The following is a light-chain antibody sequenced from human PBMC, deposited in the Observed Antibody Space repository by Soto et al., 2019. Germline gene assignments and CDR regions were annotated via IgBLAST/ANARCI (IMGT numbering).Light chain of an antibody. CDR3: QQYTTYWT. CDR1: QRISRY. Sequence: DIQMTQSPSSLSASVGDSVIIXXRASQRISRYLNWYQQRPGKAPKLLIYDASSLDSGVPSRFSGSRSGTEFTLTISSLQPDDSATYYCQQYTTYWTFGQGTKVDIK. J-gene: IGKJ1*01. V-gene: IGKV1-5*01. CDR2: DAS.